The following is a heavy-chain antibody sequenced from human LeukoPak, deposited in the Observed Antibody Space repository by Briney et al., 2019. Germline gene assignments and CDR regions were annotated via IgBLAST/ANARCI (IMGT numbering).Heavy chain of an antibody. J-gene: IGHJ4*02. V-gene: IGHV4-59*08. CDR3: ARGGGSYYGSGSGQRNFDY. D-gene: IGHD3-10*01. CDR1: GGSISSYY. Sequence: SETLSLTCTVSGGSISSYYWSWIRQPPGEGLEWIGYIYYSGSTNYNPSLKSRVTISVDTSKNQFSLKLSSVTAADTAVYYCARGGGSYYGSGSGQRNFDYWGQGTLVTVSS. CDR2: IYYSGST.